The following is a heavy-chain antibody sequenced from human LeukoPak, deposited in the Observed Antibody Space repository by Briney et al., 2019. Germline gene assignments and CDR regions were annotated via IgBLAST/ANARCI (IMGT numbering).Heavy chain of an antibody. D-gene: IGHD6-13*01. CDR2: IKQDGSDR. CDR3: ARLSTAVADSDY. Sequence: GGSLRLSCAASGFTLSNYWMSWVRQAPGKGLEWVANIKQDGSDRYYVDSVEGRFTISRDNAKNSLYLQMNSLRAEDTAVYYCARLSTAVADSDYWGQGTLVTVSS. V-gene: IGHV3-7*01. CDR1: GFTLSNYW. J-gene: IGHJ4*02.